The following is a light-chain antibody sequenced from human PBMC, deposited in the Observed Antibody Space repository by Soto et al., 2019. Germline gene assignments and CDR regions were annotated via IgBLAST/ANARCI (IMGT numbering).Light chain of an antibody. CDR2: GAS. CDR1: QSVRSN. Sequence: EIVMTQSPATLSVSPGERATLSCRASQSVRSNLAWYQQKPGQAPRLLIYGASTRAAGFPARFSGSGSGTEFTLTISSLQSEDFAIYYCQQYNNWPPVTFGQGTRLEIK. CDR3: QQYNNWPPVT. J-gene: IGKJ5*01. V-gene: IGKV3-15*01.